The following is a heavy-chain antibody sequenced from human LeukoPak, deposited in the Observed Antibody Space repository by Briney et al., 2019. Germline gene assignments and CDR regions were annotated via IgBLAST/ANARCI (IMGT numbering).Heavy chain of an antibody. Sequence: GGSLRLSCAVSGFTFSAYGMSWVRQAPGKGLEWVANIKEDGSEKYYVDSVKGRFTISRDNAKNSLYLQMNSLRAEDTAVYYCARARHYARDYWGQGTLVTVSS. D-gene: IGHD4-17*01. CDR2: IKEDGSEK. J-gene: IGHJ4*02. CDR1: GFTFSAYG. CDR3: ARARHYARDY. V-gene: IGHV3-7*01.